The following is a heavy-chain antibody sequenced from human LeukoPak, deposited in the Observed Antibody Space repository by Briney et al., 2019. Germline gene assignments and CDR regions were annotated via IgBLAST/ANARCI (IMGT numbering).Heavy chain of an antibody. V-gene: IGHV3-11*03. CDR3: ASLTYSFDSSGYYPGYFQH. J-gene: IGHJ1*01. CDR2: ISSSNSYT. CDR1: GFTFSDYS. D-gene: IGHD3-22*01. Sequence: GGSLRLSCAASGFTFSDYSMSWIRQAPGKRLEWVSYISSSNSYTNYADSVKGRFYADSVKGRFTISRDNGKNSLYLQMNSLRAEDTAVYYCASLTYSFDSSGYYPGYFQHWGQGTLVTVSS.